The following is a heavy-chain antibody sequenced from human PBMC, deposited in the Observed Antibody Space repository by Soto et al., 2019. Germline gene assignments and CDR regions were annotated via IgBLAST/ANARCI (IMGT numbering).Heavy chain of an antibody. CDR2: ITGGRSQA. V-gene: IGHV3-21*06. CDR1: GFTFSTYD. CDR3: ARDPYGAYFFDY. D-gene: IGHD4-17*01. J-gene: IGHJ4*02. Sequence: GGSLRLSCTASGFTFSTYDMNWVRQAPGKGLEWVSSITGGRSQAYYADSVRGRFTISRDNAKNLLYLQMNSLRAEDTAMYYCARDPYGAYFFDYWGQGILVTVSS.